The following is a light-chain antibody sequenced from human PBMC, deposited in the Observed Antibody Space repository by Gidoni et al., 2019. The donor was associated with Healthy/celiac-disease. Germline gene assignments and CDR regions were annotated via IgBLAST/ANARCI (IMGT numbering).Light chain of an antibody. CDR2: QDS. J-gene: IGLJ2*01. CDR3: QAWDSSTDVV. V-gene: IGLV3-1*01. CDR1: KLGDKY. Sequence: SYELTHPPSVSVSPGQTSSITCSGDKLGDKYACWYQQKPGQSPVLVIYQDSKRPSGIPERFSGSNSGNTATLTISGTQAKDEADYYCQAWDSSTDVVFGGGTKLTVL.